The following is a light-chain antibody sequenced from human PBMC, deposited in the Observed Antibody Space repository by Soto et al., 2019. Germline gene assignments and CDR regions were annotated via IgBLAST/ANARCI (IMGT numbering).Light chain of an antibody. J-gene: IGKJ5*01. Sequence: DIQLTQSPSSVSASVGDRVTISCRASQGLSTWLAWYQQKPGKAPKLLIYAASSLQSGVPSRFSGSGSGTYFTLTISSLQPEDFATYYCQQANSFPITFGQGTRLEIK. CDR1: QGLSTW. CDR2: AAS. V-gene: IGKV1-12*01. CDR3: QQANSFPIT.